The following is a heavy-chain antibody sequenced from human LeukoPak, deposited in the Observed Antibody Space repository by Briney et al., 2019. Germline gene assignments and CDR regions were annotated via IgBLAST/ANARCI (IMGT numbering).Heavy chain of an antibody. V-gene: IGHV3-23*01. D-gene: IGHD1-26*01. Sequence: TGGSLRLSCAASGFTFSSYAMSWVRQAPGKGLEWVSAISGSGGSTYYADSVKGRFTISRDNSKNTLYLQMNSLRAEDTAVYYCAKDPRLVGATGDYWGQGTLVTVSS. CDR2: ISGSGGST. J-gene: IGHJ4*02. CDR3: AKDPRLVGATGDY. CDR1: GFTFSSYA.